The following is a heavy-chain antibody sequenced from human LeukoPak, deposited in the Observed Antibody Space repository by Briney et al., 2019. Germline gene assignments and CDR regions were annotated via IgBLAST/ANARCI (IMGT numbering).Heavy chain of an antibody. CDR1: GGSISSRDYC. Sequence: SQTLSPTCNVTGGSISSRDYCWSWLRQPPGEGLEWIGYSYYSGSTYYNPSLKGRVTISVDTSKNQVSLKLSSVTAADTAVYYCARWVQNYYYYMDVWGKGTTVTVSS. CDR3: ARWVQNYYYYMDV. J-gene: IGHJ6*03. D-gene: IGHD1-26*01. V-gene: IGHV4-30-4*08. CDR2: SYYSGST.